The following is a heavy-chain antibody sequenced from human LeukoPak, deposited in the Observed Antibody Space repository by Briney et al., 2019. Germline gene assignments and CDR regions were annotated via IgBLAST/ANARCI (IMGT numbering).Heavy chain of an antibody. CDR2: ISSSSSTI. CDR1: GFTFSSYS. Sequence: PGGSLRLSCAASGFTFSSYSMNWVRQAPGKGLEWVSYISSSSSTIYYADSVKGRFTISRDNAKNSLYLQMNSLRAEDTAVYYCARIGITGTFDYWGQGTLVTVSS. CDR3: ARIGITGTFDY. D-gene: IGHD1-20*01. V-gene: IGHV3-48*01. J-gene: IGHJ4*02.